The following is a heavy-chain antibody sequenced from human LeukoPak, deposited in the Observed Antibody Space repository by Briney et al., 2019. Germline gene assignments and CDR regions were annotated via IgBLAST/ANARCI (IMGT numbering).Heavy chain of an antibody. CDR1: GFTFSSYA. CDR2: ISYDGSNK. D-gene: IGHD5-18*01. CDR3: ARDQRIGGYSYGLTGNFDY. V-gene: IGHV3-30*14. Sequence: GGSLRLSCAASGFTFSSYAMHWVRQAPGKGLEWVAVISYDGSNKYYADSVKGQFTISRDNSKNTLYLQMNSLRAEDTAVYYCARDQRIGGYSYGLTGNFDYWGQGTLVTVSS. J-gene: IGHJ4*02.